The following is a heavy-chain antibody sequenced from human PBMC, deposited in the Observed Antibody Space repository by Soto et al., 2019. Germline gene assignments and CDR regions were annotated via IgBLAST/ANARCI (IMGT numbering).Heavy chain of an antibody. CDR2: ISGSGGST. V-gene: IGHV3-23*01. CDR1: GFPFSSYA. CDR3: AKLSSSWYSGYDY. J-gene: IGHJ4*02. D-gene: IGHD6-13*01. Sequence: EVQLLESGGGLVQPGGSLGLSCAASGFPFSSYAMTWVRQAPGKGLEWVSLISGSGGSTYYADSVKGRFTISRDNSRDTLYLQMNSLRAEDTAVYYCAKLSSSWYSGYDYWGQGTLVTVSS.